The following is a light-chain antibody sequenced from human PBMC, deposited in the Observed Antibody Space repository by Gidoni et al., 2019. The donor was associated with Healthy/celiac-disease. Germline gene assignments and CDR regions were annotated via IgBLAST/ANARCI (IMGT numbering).Light chain of an antibody. CDR3: AAWDDSLSGVV. J-gene: IGLJ2*01. CDR2: RNN. CDR1: STNRGSNY. Sequence: QSVLTQPPPASGTPGPGVTISCSGSSTNRGSNYVDWYQQLPGTAPKLLIYRNNQRPSGVPDRFTGSKSGTSASLAISGLRSEDEADYYCAAWDDSLSGVVFGGGTKLTVL. V-gene: IGLV1-47*01.